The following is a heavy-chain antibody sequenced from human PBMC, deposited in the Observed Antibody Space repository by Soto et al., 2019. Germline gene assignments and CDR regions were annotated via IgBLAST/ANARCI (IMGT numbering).Heavy chain of an antibody. V-gene: IGHV3-30-3*01. J-gene: IGHJ6*02. CDR2: ISFDGTNK. Sequence: QVELVESGGGVVQPGTSLRLSCAASGFTFSNSAMHWVRQAPGKGLEWVAVISFDGTNKYYAGSVRGRFTVSRDNFKNTLYLEVNSLRVEDTAVYFCARDRLGLIGQQMARFYYYGMDVWGQGTTVTVSS. D-gene: IGHD6-13*01. CDR1: GFTFSNSA. CDR3: ARDRLGLIGQQMARFYYYGMDV.